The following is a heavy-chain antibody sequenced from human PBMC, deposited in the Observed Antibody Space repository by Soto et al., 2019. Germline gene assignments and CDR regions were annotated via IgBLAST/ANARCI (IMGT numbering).Heavy chain of an antibody. D-gene: IGHD2-2*01. CDR1: GFTFSNAW. J-gene: IGHJ3*02. CDR2: IKSKTDGGTT. V-gene: IGHV3-15*07. Sequence: GGSLRLSCAASGFTFSNAWMNWVRQAPGKGLEWVGRIKSKTDGGTTDYAAPVKGRFTISRDDSKNTLYLQMNSLKTEDTAVYYCTTVWRYCSSTSCYGSLDAFDIWGQGTMVTVSS. CDR3: TTVWRYCSSTSCYGSLDAFDI.